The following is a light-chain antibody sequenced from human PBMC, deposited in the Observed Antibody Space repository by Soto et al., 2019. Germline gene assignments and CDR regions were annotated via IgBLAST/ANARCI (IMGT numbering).Light chain of an antibody. J-gene: IGLJ7*01. CDR1: SGHSSYA. CDR2: LNSDGSH. CDR3: QIWGTGTHAV. V-gene: IGLV4-69*01. Sequence: QLVLTQSPSASASLGASVKLTCTLSSGHSSYAIAWHQQQPEKGPRYLMKLNSDGSHSKGDGIPDRFSGSSSGAERYLTISSLQSEDEADYYCQIWGTGTHAVFGGGTQLTVL.